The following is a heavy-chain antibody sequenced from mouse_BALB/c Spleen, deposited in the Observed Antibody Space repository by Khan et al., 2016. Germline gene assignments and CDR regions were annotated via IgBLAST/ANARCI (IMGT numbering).Heavy chain of an antibody. CDR3: ARSGYYGSKDY. CDR2: IHYSGST. Sequence: EVQLQESGPDLVKPSQSLSLTCTVTGYSITSGFSWHWIRQFPGNTLDWMGYIHYSGSTNYNPSLKSRISITRDTSKNQFFLQLNSVTTEDTATYYGARSGYYGSKDYWGQGTTLTVSS. J-gene: IGHJ2*01. CDR1: GYSITSGFS. D-gene: IGHD1-1*01. V-gene: IGHV3-1*02.